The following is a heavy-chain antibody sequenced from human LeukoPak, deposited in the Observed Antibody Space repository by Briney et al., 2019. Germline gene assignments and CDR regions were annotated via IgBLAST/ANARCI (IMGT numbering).Heavy chain of an antibody. CDR2: ISGSGGST. CDR1: GFTFSSYG. CDR3: AKEGSITMIVVVMFDY. D-gene: IGHD3-22*01. Sequence: GGSLRLSCAASGFTFSSYGMSWVRQAPGKGLEWVSAISGSGGSTYYADSVKGRFTISRDNSKNTLYLQMNSLRAEDTAVYYCAKEGSITMIVVVMFDYWGQGTLVTVSS. V-gene: IGHV3-23*01. J-gene: IGHJ4*02.